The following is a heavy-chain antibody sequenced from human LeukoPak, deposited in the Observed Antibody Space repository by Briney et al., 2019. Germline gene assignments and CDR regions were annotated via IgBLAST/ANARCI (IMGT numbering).Heavy chain of an antibody. J-gene: IGHJ6*02. D-gene: IGHD1-1*01. CDR2: IYYSGST. CDR1: GGPISSSSYY. V-gene: IGHV4-39*01. Sequence: SETLSLTCTVSGGPISSSSYYWGWIRQPPGRGLEWIGSIYYSGSTYYNPSLKSRVTISVDTSKNQFSLKLSSVTAADTAVYYCARQLERRWDYYYGMDVWGQGTTVTVSS. CDR3: ARQLERRWDYYYGMDV.